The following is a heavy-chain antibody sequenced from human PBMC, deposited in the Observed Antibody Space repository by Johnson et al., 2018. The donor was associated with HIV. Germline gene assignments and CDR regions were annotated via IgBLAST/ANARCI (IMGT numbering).Heavy chain of an antibody. D-gene: IGHD6-13*01. V-gene: IGHV3-30*04. CDR1: GFTFSSYA. CDR3: AKEEGLAAAGTGEAFDI. J-gene: IGHJ3*02. CDR2: ISYDGSYK. Sequence: QVQLVESGGGVVQPGRSLRLSCAASGFTFSSYAMHWVRQAPGKGLEWVAVISYDGSYKYYADSVKGRLTISRDNSKNTLYLQMSSLRAEDTAVYYCAKEEGLAAAGTGEAFDIWGQGTMVTVSS.